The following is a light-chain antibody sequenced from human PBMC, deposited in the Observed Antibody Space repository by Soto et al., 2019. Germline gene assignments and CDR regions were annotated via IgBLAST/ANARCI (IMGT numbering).Light chain of an antibody. CDR2: DVA. J-gene: IGLJ1*01. CDR1: SSDVGGSNF. Sequence: VLTQPASVSDSPGQSLTISCTGTSSDVGGSNFVSWYQQHPGKPPKLIIYDVANRPSGVSNRFSGSKSGSTASLIISRLQTEDEADYYCVSYTSSTTYVFGTGTKRTVL. CDR3: VSYTSSTTYV. V-gene: IGLV2-14*03.